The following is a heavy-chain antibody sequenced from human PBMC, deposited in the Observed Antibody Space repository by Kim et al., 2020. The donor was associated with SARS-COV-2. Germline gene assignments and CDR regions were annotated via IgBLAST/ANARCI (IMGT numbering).Heavy chain of an antibody. Sequence: GGSLRLSCAASGFTFSGYWMTWYRQAPGRGLEWVANMKADGSGKYYVDSVKGRFTISLDNAKNSLYLQMNSLRAEDTAVYYCARDDREATSDCWGQGTLVIVSS. CDR2: MKADGSGK. CDR1: GFTFSGYW. CDR3: ARDDREATSDC. V-gene: IGHV3-7*01. J-gene: IGHJ4*02. D-gene: IGHD5-12*01.